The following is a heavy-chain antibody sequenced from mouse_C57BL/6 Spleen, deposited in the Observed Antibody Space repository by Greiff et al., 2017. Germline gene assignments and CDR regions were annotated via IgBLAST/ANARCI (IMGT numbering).Heavy chain of an antibody. D-gene: IGHD1-1*01. J-gene: IGHJ4*01. CDR3: ARSQGIYYYGSPSMDY. Sequence: QVQLQQSGPELVKPGASVKLSCKASGYTFTSYDINWVKQRPGQGLEWIGWIYPRDGSTKYNEKFKGKATLPVDTSSSTAYMELHSLTSEDSAVYFCARSQGIYYYGSPSMDYWGTGTSVTVSS. V-gene: IGHV1-85*01. CDR1: GYTFTSYD. CDR2: IYPRDGST.